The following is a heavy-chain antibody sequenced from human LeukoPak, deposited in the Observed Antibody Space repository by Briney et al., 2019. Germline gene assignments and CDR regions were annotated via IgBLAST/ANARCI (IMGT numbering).Heavy chain of an antibody. CDR3: ARDYGRSRDYGMDV. Sequence: PGGSLRLSCAASGFTFSNYWMHWVRQAPGKGLVWVSRINSDGSSTTYADSVKGRFTISRDNAKNTLYLQMNSLRAEDTAVYYCARDYGRSRDYGMDVWGRGTTVTVSS. V-gene: IGHV3-74*01. D-gene: IGHD3-10*01. CDR1: GFTFSNYW. CDR2: INSDGSST. J-gene: IGHJ6*02.